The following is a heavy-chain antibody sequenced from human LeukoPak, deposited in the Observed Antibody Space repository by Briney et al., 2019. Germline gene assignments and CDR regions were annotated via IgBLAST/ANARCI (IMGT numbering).Heavy chain of an antibody. Sequence: PSETLSLTCAVSRGSISSGGYSWSWIRQPPGKGLEWIGYIYYSGSTYYNPSLKSRVTISADTSKNQFSLKLNSVTAADTAMYYCARDYYDSSGYPVTDVFDIWGQGTMVTVSS. CDR1: RGSISSGGYS. CDR3: ARDYYDSSGYPVTDVFDI. J-gene: IGHJ3*02. CDR2: IYYSGST. D-gene: IGHD3-22*01. V-gene: IGHV4-30-4*07.